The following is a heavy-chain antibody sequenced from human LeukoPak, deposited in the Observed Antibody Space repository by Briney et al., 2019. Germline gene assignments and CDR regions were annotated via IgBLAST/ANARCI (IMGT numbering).Heavy chain of an antibody. V-gene: IGHV1-24*01. CDR2: FDPEDGET. CDR3: ATGPWGTGWYFDL. D-gene: IGHD7-27*01. J-gene: IGHJ2*01. Sequence: GASVKISCKVSGYTLTELSMHWVRQAPGKGLEWMGGFDPEDGETIYAQKFQGRVTMTEDTSTDTAYMELSSLRSEDTAVYYCATGPWGTGWYFDLWGRGTLVTVSS. CDR1: GYTLTELS.